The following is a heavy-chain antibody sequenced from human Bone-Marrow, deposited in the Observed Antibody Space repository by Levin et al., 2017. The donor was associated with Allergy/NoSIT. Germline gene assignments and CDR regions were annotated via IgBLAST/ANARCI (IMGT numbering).Heavy chain of an antibody. D-gene: IGHD2-15*01. CDR3: ARGDCYSGSCYGPDWLDP. CDR1: GYTFTSYH. Sequence: ASVKVSCKTSGYTFTSYHVYWVRQAPRQGLEYMGYINPNSGNTGYAQKFQGRVTMTRNSSITTAYMKLSGLRFEDTAIYYCARGDCYSGSCYGPDWLDPWGQGTQVTVSS. CDR2: INPNSGNT. V-gene: IGHV1-8*01. J-gene: IGHJ5*02.